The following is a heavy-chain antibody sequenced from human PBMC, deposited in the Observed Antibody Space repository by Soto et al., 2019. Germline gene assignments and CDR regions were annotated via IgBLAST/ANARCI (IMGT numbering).Heavy chain of an antibody. V-gene: IGHV4-30-4*08. D-gene: IGHD3-10*01. CDR1: GASVSSGSHY. CDR3: ARDPYYYGSGSYPDYYYYGMDV. Sequence: ASETLSLTCNVSGASVSSGSHYWSWIRQPPGKGLEWIGHIYYSGSTYYNPSLKSRVTISVDTSKNQFSLKLSSVTAADTAVYYCARDPYYYGSGSYPDYYYYGMDVWGQGTTVTVSS. CDR2: IYYSGST. J-gene: IGHJ6*02.